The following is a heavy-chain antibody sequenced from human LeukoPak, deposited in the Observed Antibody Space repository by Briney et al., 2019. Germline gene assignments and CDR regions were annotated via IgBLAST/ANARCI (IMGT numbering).Heavy chain of an antibody. D-gene: IGHD2-8*01. CDR3: ARRTNYDFDC. V-gene: IGHV3-21*01. CDR2: ISSSGNYI. J-gene: IGHJ4*01. CDR1: GFTFSSYT. Sequence: GGSLRLSSAASGFTFSSYTMNWGRQAPGKGLEWVSSISSSGNYIYYADSLKGRFTISRDNAKNSLFLQINSLRAEDTAIYYCARRTNYDFDCWGHGTLVAVSS.